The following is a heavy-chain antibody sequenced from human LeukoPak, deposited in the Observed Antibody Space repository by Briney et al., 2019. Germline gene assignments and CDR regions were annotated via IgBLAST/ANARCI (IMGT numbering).Heavy chain of an antibody. V-gene: IGHV3-48*01. D-gene: IGHD3-3*01. CDR1: GFTFSSYS. CDR2: ISSSRSTI. Sequence: GGSLRLSCAASGFTFSSYSMNWVRQAPGKGLEWVSYISSSRSTIYYADSVKGRFTISRDNAKNSLYLQMNSLRAEDTAVYYCARGDRDWSGYLNWFDPWGQGTLVTVSS. CDR3: ARGDRDWSGYLNWFDP. J-gene: IGHJ5*02.